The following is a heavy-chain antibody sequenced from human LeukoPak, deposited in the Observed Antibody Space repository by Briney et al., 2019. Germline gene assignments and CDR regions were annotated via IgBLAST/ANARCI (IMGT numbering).Heavy chain of an antibody. CDR1: GFAFLSYA. Sequence: QTGGSLRLSCAASGFAFLSYAMTWVRQAPGKGLEWVSAISTNGDATYYADSVKGRFTISRDNSKNTLFLQMNSLSAEDTAVYYCARVEGSWQGPGDYYYGMDVWGQGTTVTVSS. J-gene: IGHJ6*02. CDR3: ARVEGSWQGPGDYYYGMDV. V-gene: IGHV3-23*01. CDR2: ISTNGDAT. D-gene: IGHD6-13*01.